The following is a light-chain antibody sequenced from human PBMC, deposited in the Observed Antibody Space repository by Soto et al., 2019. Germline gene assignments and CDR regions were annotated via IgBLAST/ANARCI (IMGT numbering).Light chain of an antibody. CDR1: HSVSSSY. V-gene: IGKV3-20*01. J-gene: IGKJ1*01. Sequence: EIVLTQSPGTLSLSPAERATLSCRASHSVSSSYLAWYQQKPGQAPRLLIYGTSSRATGIPDRFSGSGSGTDFTLTITRLEPEDFAVYYCQHYGSSPPSWTFGQGTKAEIK. CDR3: QHYGSSPPSWT. CDR2: GTS.